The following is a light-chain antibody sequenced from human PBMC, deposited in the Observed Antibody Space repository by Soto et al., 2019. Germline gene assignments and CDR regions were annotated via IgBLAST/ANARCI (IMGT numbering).Light chain of an antibody. Sequence: DIQMTQSPSSLSASVGDRVTIICRASQSISSYLNWYQQVPGKAPKLLIYAASTLQSGVPSRVSGSGSRTDFTLTIITLQPEDFATYYCQQSYITPWPFGHGTKVEIK. V-gene: IGKV1-39*01. CDR3: QQSYITPWP. CDR2: AAS. CDR1: QSISSY. J-gene: IGKJ1*01.